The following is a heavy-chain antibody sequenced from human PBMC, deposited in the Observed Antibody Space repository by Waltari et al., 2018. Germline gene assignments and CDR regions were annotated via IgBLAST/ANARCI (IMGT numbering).Heavy chain of an antibody. Sequence: QLLESGGGLVQPGGSLRLSCAASGFRFIAFAMNWVRPAPGKGLEWVSGIRGSGDSTYYANSVKGRFTISRDNSKNTLSLQMDGLRAEDTAVYYCAKGRGYDFFDSWGQGTLVTVSS. J-gene: IGHJ4*02. CDR1: GFRFIAFA. CDR2: IRGSGDST. D-gene: IGHD3-3*01. CDR3: AKGRGYDFFDS. V-gene: IGHV3-23*01.